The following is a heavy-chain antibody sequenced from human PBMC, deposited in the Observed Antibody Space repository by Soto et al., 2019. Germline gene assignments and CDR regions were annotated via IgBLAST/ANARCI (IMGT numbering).Heavy chain of an antibody. Sequence: EVQLVESGGGLVQPGGSLRLSCAASGFTVSSNYMTWVRQAPGKGLEWVSVIYFGGSTYYADSVKGRFTISRDTSKNTVYSQMNGLREGDTAFYFWCRERPLSFGDHGGQGTLVTVSS. D-gene: IGHD1-1*01. CDR1: GFTVSSNY. CDR2: IYFGGST. J-gene: IGHJ4*02. CDR3: CRERPLSFGDH. V-gene: IGHV3-66*01.